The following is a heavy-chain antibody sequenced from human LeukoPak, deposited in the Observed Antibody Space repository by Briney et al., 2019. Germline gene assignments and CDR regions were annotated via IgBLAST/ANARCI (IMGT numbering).Heavy chain of an antibody. CDR1: GFTFSSYG. J-gene: IGHJ4*02. CDR3: AKEVAPPRYSSSSGQFDY. D-gene: IGHD6-6*01. Sequence: PGRSLRLSCAASGFTFSSYGMHWVRQAPGKGLEWAAVISYDGSNKYYADSVKGRFTISRDNSKNTLYLQMNSLRAEDTAVYYCAKEVAPPRYSSSSGQFDYWGQGTLVTVSS. V-gene: IGHV3-30*18. CDR2: ISYDGSNK.